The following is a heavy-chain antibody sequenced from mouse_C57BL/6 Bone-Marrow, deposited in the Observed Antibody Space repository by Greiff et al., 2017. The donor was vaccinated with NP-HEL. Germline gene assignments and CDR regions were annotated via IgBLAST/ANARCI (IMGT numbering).Heavy chain of an antibody. V-gene: IGHV1-26*01. J-gene: IGHJ1*03. CDR2: INPNNGGT. Sequence: VHVKQSGPELVKPGASVKISCKASGYTFTDYYMNWVKQSHGKSLEWIGDINPNNGGTSYNQKFKGKATLTVDKSSSTAYMELRSLTSEDSAVYYCARNWYFDVWGTGTTVTVSS. CDR1: GYTFTDYY. CDR3: ARNWYFDV.